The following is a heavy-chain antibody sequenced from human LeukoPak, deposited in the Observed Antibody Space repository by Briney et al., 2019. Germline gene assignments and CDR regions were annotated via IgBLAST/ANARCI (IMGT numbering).Heavy chain of an antibody. CDR2: IYYSGTT. V-gene: IGHV4-31*03. CDR3: ARVGSYSSGWYVGF. J-gene: IGHJ4*02. D-gene: IGHD6-19*01. Sequence: SETLSLTCSVSGGSIGSGGYYWSWIRQHSGKGLECIGYIYYSGTTYYNPSLKSRATISVDTSKNQFSLALSSVTAADTAVYYCARVGSYSSGWYVGFWGQGTLVTVSS. CDR1: GGSIGSGGYY.